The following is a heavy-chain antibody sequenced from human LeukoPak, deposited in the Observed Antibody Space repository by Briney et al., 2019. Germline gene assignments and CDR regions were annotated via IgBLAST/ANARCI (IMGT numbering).Heavy chain of an antibody. CDR3: ARNDSSGYFDY. D-gene: IGHD3-22*01. Sequence: SETLSLTCAVSDYSISSGNYWGWIRQPPGKGLEWIGSVYHSGSTHCSPSLKSRVTIAVDTSKNQFSLKLSSVTAADTAVYYCARNDSSGYFDYWGQGTLVTVSS. V-gene: IGHV4-38-2*01. CDR1: DYSISSGNY. CDR2: VYHSGST. J-gene: IGHJ4*02.